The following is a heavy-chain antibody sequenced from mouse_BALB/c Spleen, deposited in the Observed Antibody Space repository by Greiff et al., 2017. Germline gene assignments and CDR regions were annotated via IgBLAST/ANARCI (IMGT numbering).Heavy chain of an antibody. CDR1: GYAFSSYW. Sequence: QVQLQQSGAELVRPGSSVKISCKASGYAFSSYWMNWVKQRPGQGLEWLGLIYPGDGDTNYNGKFKGKATLTADKSSSTAYMQLSSLTSEDSAVYFCARSGYYGSSSFAYWGQGTLVTVSA. CDR2: IYPGDGDT. V-gene: IGHV1-80*01. J-gene: IGHJ3*01. D-gene: IGHD1-1*01. CDR3: ARSGYYGSSSFAY.